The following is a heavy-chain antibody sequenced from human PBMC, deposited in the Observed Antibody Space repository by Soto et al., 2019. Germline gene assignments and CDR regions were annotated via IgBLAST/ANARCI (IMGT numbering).Heavy chain of an antibody. D-gene: IGHD1-7*01. Sequence: QVQLVHSGAEVKKPGDSVKVSCKASGYTFTGYYMHWVRQAPGQGLEWMGWINPNSGGTNYAQKFQGRVTMTRDTSISTAGMELSRLRSDDTAVYYCARYVRTGTTENSEFDYWGQGTLVTVSS. CDR1: GYTFTGYY. J-gene: IGHJ4*02. CDR3: ARYVRTGTTENSEFDY. V-gene: IGHV1-2*02. CDR2: INPNSGGT.